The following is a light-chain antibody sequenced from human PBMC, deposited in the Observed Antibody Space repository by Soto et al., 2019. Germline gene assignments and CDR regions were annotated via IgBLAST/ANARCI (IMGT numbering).Light chain of an antibody. J-gene: IGLJ1*01. CDR3: SSYTSSITYV. V-gene: IGLV2-14*01. Sequence: QSALTQPASVSGSPGQSITISCIGTSSDVGGYNHVSWYQQHPGKAPKLMIYDVTNRPSGVSNRFSGSKSGNTASLTISGLQAEDEADYYCSSYTSSITYVFGTGTKVTVL. CDR2: DVT. CDR1: SSDVGGYNH.